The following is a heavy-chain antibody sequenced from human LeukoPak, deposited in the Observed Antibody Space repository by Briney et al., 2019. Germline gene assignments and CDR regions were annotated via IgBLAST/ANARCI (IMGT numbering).Heavy chain of an antibody. J-gene: IGHJ4*02. Sequence: SVEVSCKASGGTFSSYAISWVRQAPGQGLEWMGGIIPIFGTANYAQKFQGRVTITTDESTSTAYMELSSLRSEDTAVYYCARGARDLRFWGTGGYWGQGTLVTVSS. CDR2: IIPIFGTA. V-gene: IGHV1-69*05. CDR1: GGTFSSYA. CDR3: ARGARDLRFWGTGGY. D-gene: IGHD3-3*01.